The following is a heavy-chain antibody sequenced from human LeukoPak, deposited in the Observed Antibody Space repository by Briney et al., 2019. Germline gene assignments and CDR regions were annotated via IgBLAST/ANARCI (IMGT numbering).Heavy chain of an antibody. CDR1: GITFNRYC. Sequence: GGSLRLSCAASGITFNRYCMHWVRQAPGKGLMWVSRISPDGSTTLYADSVKGRFTISRDNAKNTLYLQMNSLGAEDTAVYYCTTVLRSNRYTRCDYWGQGTLVTVSS. J-gene: IGHJ4*02. CDR3: TTVLRSNRYTRCDY. V-gene: IGHV3-74*03. CDR2: ISPDGSTT. D-gene: IGHD6-13*01.